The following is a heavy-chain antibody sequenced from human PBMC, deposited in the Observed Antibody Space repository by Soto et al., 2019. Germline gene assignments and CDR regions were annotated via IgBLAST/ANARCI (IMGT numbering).Heavy chain of an antibody. V-gene: IGHV3-23*01. CDR1: GLTFGSRA. CDR3: VRGSKDSYPGSRIFDF. D-gene: IGHD3-10*01. CDR2: ITDTGGNE. J-gene: IGHJ4*02. Sequence: EVQLLESGGDLIQPGGSLRLSCVASGLTFGSRAMSWVRQSPGEGLEWVSTITDTGGNEKYADSVRGRFAISRDNSKNTLSRQMSTLRAEDSAIYFCVRGSKDSYPGSRIFDFWGRGTLVTVSS.